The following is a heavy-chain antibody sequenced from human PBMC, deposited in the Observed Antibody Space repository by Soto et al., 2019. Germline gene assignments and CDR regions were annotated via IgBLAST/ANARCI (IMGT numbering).Heavy chain of an antibody. J-gene: IGHJ4*02. CDR3: ARDESAGSSIRY. V-gene: IGHV3-21*01. Sequence: EVQVVESGGGLVKPGGSLRLSCTAPGSPFSSYGMNWVRQAPGKGLEWVASINNGGEYIYYADSVQGRFTISRDNAKNSLYLLMNSLRAEDTAVYFCARDESAGSSIRYWGQGTLVTVSS. D-gene: IGHD6-13*01. CDR2: INNGGEYI. CDR1: GSPFSSYG.